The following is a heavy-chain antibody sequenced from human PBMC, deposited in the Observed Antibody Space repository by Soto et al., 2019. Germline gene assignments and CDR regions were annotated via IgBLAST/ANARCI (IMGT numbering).Heavy chain of an antibody. CDR2: ISGSGGNT. J-gene: IGHJ4*02. D-gene: IGHD3-22*01. V-gene: IGHV3-23*01. CDR1: GFTFSSYA. CDR3: AKSPNTMIVVVHDY. Sequence: EVQLLESGGGLVQPGGSLRLSCAASGFTFSSYAMSWVRQAPGKGLEWVSAISGSGGNTYYADSVKGRFTISRDNSKNTLHLQMNSPRAEDTAVYYGAKSPNTMIVVVHDYWGQGTLVTVSA.